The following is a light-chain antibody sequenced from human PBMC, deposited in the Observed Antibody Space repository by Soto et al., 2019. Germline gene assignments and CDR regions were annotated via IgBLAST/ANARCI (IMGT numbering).Light chain of an antibody. CDR3: SSYAGSVL. Sequence: QSALTQPPSASGSPGQSVTISCTGTSSDVGGYNYVSWYQQHPGKAPKLMIYEVSKRPSGVPDRFSGSKSGNTASLTVSGLQAEDEADYYCSSYAGSVLFGGGPKVTVL. V-gene: IGLV2-8*01. J-gene: IGLJ2*01. CDR2: EVS. CDR1: SSDVGGYNY.